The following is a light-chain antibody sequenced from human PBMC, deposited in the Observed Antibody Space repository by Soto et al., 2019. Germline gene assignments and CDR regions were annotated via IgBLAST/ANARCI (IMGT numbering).Light chain of an antibody. Sequence: QSALTQPPSASGSPGQSVTISCIGTASDIGRYNYVSWYQHHPGKAPKLIIYEVTKRPSGVPDRFSGSKSGNTASLTVSGLQADDEADYYCSSYTSSSTVVFGGGTKVTVL. J-gene: IGLJ2*01. CDR1: ASDIGRYNY. CDR2: EVT. CDR3: SSYTSSSTVV. V-gene: IGLV2-8*01.